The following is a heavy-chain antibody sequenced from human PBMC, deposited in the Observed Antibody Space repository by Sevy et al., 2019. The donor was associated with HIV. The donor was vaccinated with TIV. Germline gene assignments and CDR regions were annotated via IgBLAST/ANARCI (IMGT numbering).Heavy chain of an antibody. CDR2: IIPIFGTA. D-gene: IGHD2-2*01. J-gene: IGHJ6*02. V-gene: IGHV1-69*13. CDR1: GGTFSSYA. CDR3: AISMVPAAIPYYYYGMDV. Sequence: ASVKVSCKASGGTFSSYAISWVRQAPGQGLEWMGGIIPIFGTANYAQKFQGRVTITADESTSTAYMELSSLRSEDTAVYYCAISMVPAAIPYYYYGMDVWGQGTTDTVSS.